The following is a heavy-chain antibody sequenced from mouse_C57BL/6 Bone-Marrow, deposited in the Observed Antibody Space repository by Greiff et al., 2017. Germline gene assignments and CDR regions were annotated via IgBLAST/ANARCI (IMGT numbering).Heavy chain of an antibody. CDR1: GYTFTSYW. CDR3: AREGVITTVPFAY. Sequence: QVQLQQPGAELVMPGASVKLSCKASGYTFTSYWMHWVKQRPGQGLEWIGEIDPSDSYTNYNQKFKGKSTLTVDKSSSTAYMQLSSLTSEDSAVYYCAREGVITTVPFAYWGQGTTLTVSS. V-gene: IGHV1-69*01. J-gene: IGHJ2*01. CDR2: IDPSDSYT. D-gene: IGHD1-1*01.